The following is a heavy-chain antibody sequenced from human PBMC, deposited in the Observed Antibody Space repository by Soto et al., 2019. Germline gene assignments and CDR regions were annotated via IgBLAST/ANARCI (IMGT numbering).Heavy chain of an antibody. Sequence: GGSLRLSCAASGFTFGNAWMSWVRQAPGRGREWVGRIKSKTDGGTTDYAAPVKGRFTISRDDSKNTLYLQMNSLKTEDTAVYYCTTLHDYSNWFDPWGQGTLVTVSS. CDR3: TTLHDYSNWFDP. V-gene: IGHV3-15*01. CDR1: GFTFGNAW. CDR2: IKSKTDGGTT. D-gene: IGHD4-4*01. J-gene: IGHJ5*02.